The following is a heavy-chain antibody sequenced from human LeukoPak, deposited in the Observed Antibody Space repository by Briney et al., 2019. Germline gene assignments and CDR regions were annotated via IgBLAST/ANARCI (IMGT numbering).Heavy chain of an antibody. CDR2: INPSGGST. V-gene: IGHV1-46*01. CDR1: GYTFTRYY. CDR3: ATDYGSGSNDAFDI. Sequence: ASVKVSCKASGYTFTRYYMHWVRQAPGQGLEWLGIINPSGGSTSYQQKSQGRVTMTRDTSTSTVYMELSSLRSEDTAVYYCATDYGSGSNDAFDIWGQGTMVTVSS. J-gene: IGHJ3*02. D-gene: IGHD3-10*01.